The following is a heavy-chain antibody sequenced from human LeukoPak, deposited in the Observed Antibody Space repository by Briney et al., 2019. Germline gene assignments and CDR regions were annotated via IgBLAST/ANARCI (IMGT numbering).Heavy chain of an antibody. CDR2: IYTSGST. CDR1: GDSISNYY. Sequence: SETLSLTCTVSGDSISNYYWSWIRQPAGKGLEWIGRIYTSGSTNYNPSLRSRVTMSVDTSKNQFSLRLSSATAADTAMYYCTRSYYYHNSGYYYYFDSWGQGTLVTVSS. D-gene: IGHD3-22*01. V-gene: IGHV4-4*07. CDR3: TRSYYYHNSGYYYYFDS. J-gene: IGHJ4*02.